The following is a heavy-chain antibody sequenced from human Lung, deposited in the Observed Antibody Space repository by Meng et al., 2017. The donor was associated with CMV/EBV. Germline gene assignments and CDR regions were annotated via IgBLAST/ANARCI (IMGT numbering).Heavy chain of an antibody. V-gene: IGHV1-2*06. CDR1: GYRFSGFY. CDR2: VNPISDDT. Sequence: LQLVQSGAEVKRPGASVKISCQASGYRFSGFYLNWARQAPGHVLEWLGRVNPISDDTHLAQKFEGRISVPRGTTINTAFMELTRLRPDYTAVYYCAKSSDNGWSSWGPGTLVTVSS. D-gene: IGHD6-19*01. CDR3: AKSSDNGWSS. J-gene: IGHJ4*01.